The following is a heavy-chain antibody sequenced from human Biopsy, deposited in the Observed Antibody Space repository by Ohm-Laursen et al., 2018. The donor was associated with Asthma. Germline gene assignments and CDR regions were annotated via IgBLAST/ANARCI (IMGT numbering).Heavy chain of an antibody. V-gene: IGHV3-7*01. CDR3: ARTFHFWSPYHAEHYQL. CDR1: GFTFGDYW. D-gene: IGHD3-3*02. J-gene: IGHJ1*01. CDR2: IKHDGSEK. Sequence: SLRLSCAASGFTFGDYWMSWVRQVPGKGLECVANIKHDGSEKNHVDSLKGRFTIPRDNAKNSLYLQMNSLRAEDTAVYYCARTFHFWSPYHAEHYQLWGQGTLVTVSS.